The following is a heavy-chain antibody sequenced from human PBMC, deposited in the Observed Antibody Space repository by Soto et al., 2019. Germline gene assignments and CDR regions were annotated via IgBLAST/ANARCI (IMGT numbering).Heavy chain of an antibody. D-gene: IGHD4-17*01. Sequence: GGSLRLSCVVSGFTCSNYAMNWVRQAPGKGLEWVSGISFSGSSTSYADSVKGRFTISRDNSKNTLYLQMNSLRAEDTAVYFCAKDKTMVTRTIDYWGQGTLVTVSS. CDR2: ISFSGSST. CDR3: AKDKTMVTRTIDY. J-gene: IGHJ4*02. CDR1: GFTCSNYA. V-gene: IGHV3-23*01.